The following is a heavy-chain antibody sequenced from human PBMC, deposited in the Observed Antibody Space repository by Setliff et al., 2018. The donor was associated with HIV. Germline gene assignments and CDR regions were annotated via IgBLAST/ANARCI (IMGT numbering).Heavy chain of an antibody. Sequence: GGSLRLSCAASGFTYSSYWMGWVRQAPGKGLEWVANIKQDGSEKYYVDSVKGRFTISRDNAKNSLYLQMNSLRAEDTAVYYCARVYCGGDCYSGPDYWGQGTLVTVSS. J-gene: IGHJ4*02. CDR2: IKQDGSEK. D-gene: IGHD2-21*02. V-gene: IGHV3-7*03. CDR3: ARVYCGGDCYSGPDY. CDR1: GFTYSSYW.